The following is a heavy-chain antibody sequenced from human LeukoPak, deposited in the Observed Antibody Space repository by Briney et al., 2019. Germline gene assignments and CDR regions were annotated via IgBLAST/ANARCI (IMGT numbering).Heavy chain of an antibody. D-gene: IGHD3-22*01. CDR3: ARHRGYYYDSSGDYFDY. V-gene: IGHV4-34*01. Sequence: SETLSLTCAVYGGSFSGYYWSWIRQPPGKGLEWIGEINHSGSTNYNPSLKSRVTISVDTSKNQFSLKLSSVTAADTAVYYCARHRGYYYDSSGDYFDYWGQGTLVTVSS. J-gene: IGHJ4*02. CDR2: INHSGST. CDR1: GGSFSGYY.